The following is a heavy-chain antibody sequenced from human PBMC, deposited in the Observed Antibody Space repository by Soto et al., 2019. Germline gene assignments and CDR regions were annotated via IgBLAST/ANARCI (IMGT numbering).Heavy chain of an antibody. D-gene: IGHD2-21*02. CDR3: ARDLWGYCGTDCYPLDV. J-gene: IGHJ6*02. CDR1: GGSISGDY. Sequence: PSATLSLTCTVSGGSISGDYWSWIRQPPGKGLEWIGYMYNTGSTVYNPSFKSRVTISVDTSKNQFSLKLNSVTAADTAVYYCARDLWGYCGTDCYPLDVWGQGTTVTVSS. V-gene: IGHV4-59*01. CDR2: MYNTGST.